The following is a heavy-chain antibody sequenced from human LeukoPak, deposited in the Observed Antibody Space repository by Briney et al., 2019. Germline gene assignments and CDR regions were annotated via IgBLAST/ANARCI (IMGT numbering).Heavy chain of an antibody. Sequence: ASVKVSCKASGYTFTGYYMHWVRQAPGQGLEWMVWINPNSGGTNYAQKFQGRVTMTRDTSISTAYMELSRLRSDDTAVYYCARDIVMVTYWFDPWGQGTLVTVSS. CDR3: ARDIVMVTYWFDP. CDR1: GYTFTGYY. J-gene: IGHJ5*02. CDR2: INPNSGGT. D-gene: IGHD5-18*01. V-gene: IGHV1-2*02.